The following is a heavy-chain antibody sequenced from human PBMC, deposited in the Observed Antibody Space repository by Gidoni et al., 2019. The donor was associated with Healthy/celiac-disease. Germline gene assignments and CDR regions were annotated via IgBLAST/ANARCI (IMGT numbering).Heavy chain of an antibody. CDR3: ARAGETNWFDP. D-gene: IGHD3-10*01. Sequence: QGRVTMTRDTSTSTVYMELSSLRSEDTAVYYCARAGETNWFDPWDQGTLVTVSS. V-gene: IGHV1-46*04. J-gene: IGHJ5*02.